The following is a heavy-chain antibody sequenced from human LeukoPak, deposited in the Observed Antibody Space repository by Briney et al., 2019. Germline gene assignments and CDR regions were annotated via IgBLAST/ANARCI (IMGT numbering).Heavy chain of an antibody. J-gene: IGHJ4*02. CDR3: AREGDSSGPSVGLDY. V-gene: IGHV3-48*02. CDR1: GITFSSYS. D-gene: IGHD3-22*01. Sequence: PGGSLRLSCAASGITFSSYSMNWVRQAPGKGLEWVSYISSSSSTIYHADSVKGRFTISRDDAKNSLDLQMNSLRDEDTAVYYCAREGDSSGPSVGLDYWGQGTLVTVSS. CDR2: ISSSSSTI.